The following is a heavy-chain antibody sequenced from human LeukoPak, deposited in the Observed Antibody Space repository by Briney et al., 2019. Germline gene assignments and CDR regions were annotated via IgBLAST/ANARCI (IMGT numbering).Heavy chain of an antibody. CDR1: GFTFSSYSMN. D-gene: IGHD3-22*01. J-gene: IGHJ4*02. CDR2: IYYSGST. Sequence: GSLRLSCAASGFTFSSYSMNWVRQAPGKGLEWIGSIYYSGSTYYNPSLKSRVTISVDTSKNQFSLKLSSVTAADTAVYYCARHPSLSHPYYYDSSGYYFDYWGQGTLVTVSS. CDR3: ARHPSLSHPYYYDSSGYYFDY. V-gene: IGHV4-39*01.